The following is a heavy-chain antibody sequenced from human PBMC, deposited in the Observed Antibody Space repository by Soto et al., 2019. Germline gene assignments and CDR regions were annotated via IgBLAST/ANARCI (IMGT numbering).Heavy chain of an antibody. V-gene: IGHV3-21*01. CDR3: ARDRQTDYGMDV. Sequence: PGGSLRLSCAASGFTFSSYSMNWVRQAPGKGLEWVSSISSSSSYIYYADSVKGRFTISRDNAKNSLYLQMNGLRAEDTAVYYCARDRQTDYGMDVWGQGTTVTVSS. J-gene: IGHJ6*02. CDR2: ISSSSSYI. CDR1: GFTFSSYS.